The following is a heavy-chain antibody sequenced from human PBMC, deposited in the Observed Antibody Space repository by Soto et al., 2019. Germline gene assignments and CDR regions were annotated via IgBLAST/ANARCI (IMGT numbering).Heavy chain of an antibody. CDR3: ARAHDYDSSGYYLPGY. CDR2: ISTYTGNT. CDR1: GYTFTSYG. V-gene: IGHV1-18*04. J-gene: IGHJ4*02. D-gene: IGHD3-22*01. Sequence: QVQLVQSGAEVKKPGASVKVSCKASGYTFTSYGISWVRQAPGEVLDWMGWISTYTGNTNYAQKLQGRVTMTTDTSTSTAYMALRSLRSDDTAVYYCARAHDYDSSGYYLPGYWGQVTLVTVSS.